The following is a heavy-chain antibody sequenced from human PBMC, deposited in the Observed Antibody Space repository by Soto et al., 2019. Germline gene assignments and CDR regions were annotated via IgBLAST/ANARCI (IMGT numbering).Heavy chain of an antibody. V-gene: IGHV1-3*01. D-gene: IGHD2-2*01. CDR1: GYTFTRYT. J-gene: IGHJ4*02. CDR2: INPDNGNT. CDR3: ATDVQPSPIRWPPFDH. Sequence: SVKVSCKASGYTFTRYTMNWVRQAPGQRLEWMGWINPDNGNTKSSQKFQDRVIITRDTSASTAYMDLNSLTNEDTAVYYCATDVQPSPIRWPPFDHWGPGTLVTVSS.